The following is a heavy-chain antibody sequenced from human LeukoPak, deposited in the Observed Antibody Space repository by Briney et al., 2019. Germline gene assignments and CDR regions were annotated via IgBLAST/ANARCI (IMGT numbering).Heavy chain of an antibody. CDR1: GFTFSSYS. CDR3: ARDPYYGSGRYRYGMDV. V-gene: IGHV3-21*04. CDR2: ISSSSSYI. D-gene: IGHD3-10*01. J-gene: IGHJ6*04. Sequence: GGSLRLSCAASGFTFSSYSMNWVRQAPGKGLEWVSSISSSSSYIYYADSVKGRFTISSDNAKNSLYLQMNSLRAEDTAVYYCARDPYYGSGRYRYGMDVWGKGTTVTISS.